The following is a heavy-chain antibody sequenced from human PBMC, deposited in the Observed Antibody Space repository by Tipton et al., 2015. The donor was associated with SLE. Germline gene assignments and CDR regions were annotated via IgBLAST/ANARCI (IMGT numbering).Heavy chain of an antibody. CDR3: ARSNVGAAATFDY. CDR2: INHSGST. J-gene: IGHJ4*02. Sequence: LRLSCAVYGGSFSGYYWSWIRQPPGKGLEWIGEINHSGSTNYNPSLKSRVTISVDTSKNQFSLKLSSVTAADTAVYYCARSNVGAAATFDYWGQGTLVTVSS. D-gene: IGHD6-13*01. V-gene: IGHV4-34*01. CDR1: GGSFSGYY.